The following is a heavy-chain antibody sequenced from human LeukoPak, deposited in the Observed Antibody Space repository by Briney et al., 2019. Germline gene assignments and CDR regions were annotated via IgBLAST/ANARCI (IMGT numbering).Heavy chain of an antibody. CDR3: ARSRRYYYDSSGYFIFDY. D-gene: IGHD3-22*01. V-gene: IGHV3-66*01. CDR2: IYSGGST. Sequence: PGGSLRLSCAASGFTVSSNYMSWVRQAPGKGLEWVSVIYSGGSTYYADSVKGRFTISRDNSKNTLYLQMNSLRAEDTAVYYCARSRRYYYDSSGYFIFDYWGQGTLVTVSS. J-gene: IGHJ4*02. CDR1: GFTVSSNY.